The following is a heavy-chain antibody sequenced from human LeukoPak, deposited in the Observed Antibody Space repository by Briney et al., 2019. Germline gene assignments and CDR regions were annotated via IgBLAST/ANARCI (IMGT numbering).Heavy chain of an antibody. V-gene: IGHV4-34*01. D-gene: IGHD3-22*01. CDR3: ASDFHYDRRFDY. CDR1: GGSFSGYY. Sequence: PSETLSLTCAVYGGSFSGYYWSWICQPPGKGLEWIGEINHSGSTNYNPSLKSRVTISVDTSKNQFSLKLSSVTAADTAVYYCASDFHYDRRFDYWGQGTLVTVSS. J-gene: IGHJ4*02. CDR2: INHSGST.